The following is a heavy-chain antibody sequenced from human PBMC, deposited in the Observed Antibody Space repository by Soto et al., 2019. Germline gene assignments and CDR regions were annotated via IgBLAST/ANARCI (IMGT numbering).Heavy chain of an antibody. CDR3: AKGLITTGDRRTEYYQH. CDR2: ISGNGGST. Sequence: GGSLRLSCVASGFTFSSYAMSWVRQAPGKGLEWVSAISGNGGSTYYADPVKGRFTISRDNSKNTLYLQLNSLRAEDAAIYYCAKGLITTGDRRTEYYQHWGQGTLVPVSS. J-gene: IGHJ1*01. D-gene: IGHD4-4*01. CDR1: GFTFSSYA. V-gene: IGHV3-23*01.